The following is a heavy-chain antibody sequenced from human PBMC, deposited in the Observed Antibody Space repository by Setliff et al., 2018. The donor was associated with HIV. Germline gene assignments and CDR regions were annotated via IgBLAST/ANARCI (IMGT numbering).Heavy chain of an antibody. CDR3: VRVGPWYYGRRGYLASWDY. D-gene: IGHD3-10*01. V-gene: IGHV1-69*10. J-gene: IGHJ4*02. Sequence: ASVKVSCKASGFTFNHYALSWVRQAPGQRPEWMGGTIPMSDIPNYAQNFQGRVTITADHSTTTTYMELSSLSSEDTAVYYCVRVGPWYYGRRGYLASWDYWGQGTQVTAPQ. CDR2: TIPMSDIP. CDR1: GFTFNHYA.